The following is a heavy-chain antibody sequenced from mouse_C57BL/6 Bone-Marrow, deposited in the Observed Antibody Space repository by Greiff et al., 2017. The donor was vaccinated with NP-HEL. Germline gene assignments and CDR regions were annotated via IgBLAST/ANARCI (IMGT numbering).Heavy chain of an antibody. D-gene: IGHD1-1*01. Sequence: QVQLKQSGAELARPGASVKLSCKASGYTFTSYGISWVKQRTGQGLEWIGEIYPRSGNTYYNEKFKGKATLTADKSSSTAYMELRSLTSEDSAVYFCARSEAIYYGSSYGYAMDYWGQGTSVTVSS. V-gene: IGHV1-81*01. CDR1: GYTFTSYG. CDR3: ARSEAIYYGSSYGYAMDY. CDR2: IYPRSGNT. J-gene: IGHJ4*01.